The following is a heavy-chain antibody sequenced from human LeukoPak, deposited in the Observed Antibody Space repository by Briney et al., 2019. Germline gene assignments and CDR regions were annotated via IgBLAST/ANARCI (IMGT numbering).Heavy chain of an antibody. D-gene: IGHD2-2*01. CDR3: AKDSSSWREFDY. V-gene: IGHV3-23*01. CDR1: GFTFDDYG. J-gene: IGHJ4*02. CDR2: ISGSGGGT. Sequence: GGSLRLSCAASGFTFDDYGMSWVRQAPGKGLEWVSAISGSGGGTFYADSVKGRFTISRDNSKNTLYLQMNSLRAEDTAVYYCAKDSSSWREFDYWGQGTLVTVSS.